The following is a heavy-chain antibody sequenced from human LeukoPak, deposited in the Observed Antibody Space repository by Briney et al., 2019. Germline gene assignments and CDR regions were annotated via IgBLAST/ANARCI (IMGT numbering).Heavy chain of an antibody. CDR1: GGTFSSYA. CDR3: ARLDGSYFDY. CDR2: IIPILGIA. D-gene: IGHD1-26*01. V-gene: IGHV1-69*10. J-gene: IGHJ4*02. Sequence: GASVKVSCKASGGTFSSYAISWVRQAPGQGLEWMGGIIPILGIANYAQKFQGRVTITADKSTSTAYMELSSLRSEDTAVYYCARLDGSYFDYWGQGTLVTVSS.